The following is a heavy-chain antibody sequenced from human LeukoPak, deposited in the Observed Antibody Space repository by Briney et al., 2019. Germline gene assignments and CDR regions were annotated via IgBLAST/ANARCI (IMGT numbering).Heavy chain of an antibody. CDR2: IHSGDT. CDR3: IVFGDSNH. CDR1: GLTGSHNY. D-gene: IGHD4-17*01. V-gene: IGHV3-53*01. Sequence: GGSLRLSCAASGLTGSHNYVSWVRQAPGKGLEWVSAIHSGDTCYADSVKGRFTISRDTSKNTLYLQINSLRVEDTAVYYRIVFGDSNHWGQGTLVTVSS. J-gene: IGHJ5*02.